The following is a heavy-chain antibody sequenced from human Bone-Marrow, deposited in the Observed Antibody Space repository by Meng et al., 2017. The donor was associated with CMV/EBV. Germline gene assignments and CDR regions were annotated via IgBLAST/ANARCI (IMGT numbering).Heavy chain of an antibody. CDR2: IWYDGSNK. CDR1: GFTFSSYG. Sequence: GESLKISCAASGFTFSSYGMHWVRQAPGKGLEWVAVIWYDGSNKYYADSVKGRFTISRDNSKNTLYLQMNSLRAEDTAVYYCAKDSTWFGESPYYFAYWGPGALVTVSS. CDR3: AKDSTWFGESPYYFAY. D-gene: IGHD3-10*01. V-gene: IGHV3-33*06. J-gene: IGHJ4*02.